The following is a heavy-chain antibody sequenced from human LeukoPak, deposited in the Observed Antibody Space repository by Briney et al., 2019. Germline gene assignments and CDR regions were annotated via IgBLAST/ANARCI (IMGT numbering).Heavy chain of an antibody. CDR2: VNLQGST. D-gene: IGHD3-22*01. CDR1: GGSITSTNY. J-gene: IGHJ3*02. CDR3: ARENSSGYTDAFDI. V-gene: IGHV4-4*02. Sequence: SETLSLTCGVSGGSITSTNYWTWVRQPPGKGLEWIGEVNLQGSTNYNPSLMGRVAISVDMSENHISLQLTSVTAADTAVYYCARENSSGYTDAFDIWGQGTMVTVSS.